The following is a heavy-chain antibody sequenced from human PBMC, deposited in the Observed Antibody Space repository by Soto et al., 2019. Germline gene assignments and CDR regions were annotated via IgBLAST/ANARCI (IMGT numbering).Heavy chain of an antibody. CDR2: IYHSGST. CDR1: GASISSSNW. CDR3: ARRWGEGRVDY. V-gene: IGHV4-4*02. D-gene: IGHD3-10*01. Sequence: QVQLQESGPGLVKPSGTLSLTCAVSGASISSSNWWIWVRQPPGKGLEWIGEIYHSGSTNYNPSLKSRVTISVDESRNQFSLKLSSVTAADTAVYYCARRWGEGRVDYWGQGTLVTVSS. J-gene: IGHJ4*02.